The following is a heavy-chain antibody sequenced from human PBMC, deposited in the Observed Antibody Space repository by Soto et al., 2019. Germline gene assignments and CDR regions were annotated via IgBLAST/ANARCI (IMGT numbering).Heavy chain of an antibody. D-gene: IGHD2-2*01. CDR1: GYAFTSYW. CDR2: IYPGDSDT. CDR3: ARGYCTTTICDPWFDP. Sequence: GESLKISCTGSGYAFTSYWIAWVRQMPGKGLEWMGIIYPGDSDTRYSPSFQGQITISADKSITTAYLQWSSLKASDTAMYYCARGYCTTTICDPWFDPWGQGTLVTVSS. J-gene: IGHJ5*02. V-gene: IGHV5-51*01.